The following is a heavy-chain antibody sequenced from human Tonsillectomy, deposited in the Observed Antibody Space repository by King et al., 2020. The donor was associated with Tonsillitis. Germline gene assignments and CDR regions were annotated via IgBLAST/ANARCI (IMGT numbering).Heavy chain of an antibody. V-gene: IGHV3-23*04. J-gene: IGHJ6*02. CDR1: GFTFSSYA. D-gene: IGHD2-2*01. Sequence: VQLVESGGGLVQPGGSLRLSCAASGFTFSSYAMSWVRQAPGKGLEWVSAISGSGGSTYDADSVKGRCTISRDNSKNTLYLQMNSLRAEDTAVYYCAKDRGSTNWLYYYYYGMDVWGQGTTVTVSS. CDR3: AKDRGSTNWLYYYYYGMDV. CDR2: ISGSGGST.